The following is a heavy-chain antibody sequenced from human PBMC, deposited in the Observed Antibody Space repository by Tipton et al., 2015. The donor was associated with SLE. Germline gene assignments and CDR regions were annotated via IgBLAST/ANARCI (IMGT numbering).Heavy chain of an antibody. V-gene: IGHV4-4*07. CDR3: ATGYGDDDFYYYYYMDV. D-gene: IGHD4-17*01. J-gene: IGHJ6*03. CDR2: FYTGGGT. Sequence: TLSLTCTVSGGSISSYYWSWIRQPAGKGLEWIGRFYTGGGTNYNPSLKSRVTISLDTSKNQFSLNLYSATAADTAVYYCATGYGDDDFYYYYYMDVWGKGITVTVSS. CDR1: GGSISSYY.